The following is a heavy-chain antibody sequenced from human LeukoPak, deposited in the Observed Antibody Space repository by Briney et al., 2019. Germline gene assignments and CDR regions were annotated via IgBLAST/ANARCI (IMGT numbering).Heavy chain of an antibody. CDR1: GYTFTSYG. CDR2: ISAYNGNT. V-gene: IGHV1-18*01. Sequence: ASVKVSCKASGYTFTSYGISWVRQAPGQGLEWMGWISAYNGNTNYAQKFQGRVTMTRDTSISTAYMELSRLRSDDTAVYYCARDQGLWRAYYMDVWGKGTTVTVSS. D-gene: IGHD3-3*01. CDR3: ARDQGLWRAYYMDV. J-gene: IGHJ6*03.